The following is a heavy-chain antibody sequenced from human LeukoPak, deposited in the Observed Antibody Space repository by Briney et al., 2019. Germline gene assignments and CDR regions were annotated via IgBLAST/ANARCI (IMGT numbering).Heavy chain of an antibody. CDR1: GFAFNTSG. D-gene: IGHD2-2*01. CDR3: ARLDIVVVPAALRYGMDV. CDR2: ISYDGSNK. V-gene: IGHV3-30*03. Sequence: GGPLRLSCAASGFAFNTSGMNWVRQAPGKGLEWVAVISYDGSNKYYADSVKGRFTISRDNSKNTLYLQMNSLRAEDTAVYYCARLDIVVVPAALRYGMDVWGQGTTVTVSS. J-gene: IGHJ6*02.